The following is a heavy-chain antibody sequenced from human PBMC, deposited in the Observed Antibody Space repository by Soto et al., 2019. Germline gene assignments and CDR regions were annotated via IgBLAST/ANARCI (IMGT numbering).Heavy chain of an antibody. CDR3: TRHHTLGVAGKGTDDY. CDR1: GFTFSGSA. J-gene: IGHJ4*02. V-gene: IGHV3-73*01. D-gene: IGHD6-19*01. CDR2: IRSKANSYAT. Sequence: GGSLRLSCAASGFTFSGSAMHWVRQASGKGLEWVGRIRSKANSYATAYAASVKGRFTISRDDSKNTAYLQMNSLKTEDTAVYYCTRHHTLGVAGKGTDDYWGQGTLVTVSS.